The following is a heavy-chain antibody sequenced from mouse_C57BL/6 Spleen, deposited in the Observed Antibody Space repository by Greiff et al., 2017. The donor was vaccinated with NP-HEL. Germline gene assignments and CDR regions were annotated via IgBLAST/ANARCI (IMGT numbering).Heavy chain of an antibody. CDR3: GLTSFYGSGGFAY. Sequence: QVQLQQPGAELVRPGSSVKLSCKASGYTFTSYWMHWVKQRPIQGLEWIGNIDPSDSETHYNQKFKDKATLTVDKSSSTAYMQLSSLTSEDSAVYYCGLTSFYGSGGFAYWGQGTLVTVSA. CDR2: IDPSDSET. J-gene: IGHJ3*01. V-gene: IGHV1-52*01. CDR1: GYTFTSYW. D-gene: IGHD1-1*01.